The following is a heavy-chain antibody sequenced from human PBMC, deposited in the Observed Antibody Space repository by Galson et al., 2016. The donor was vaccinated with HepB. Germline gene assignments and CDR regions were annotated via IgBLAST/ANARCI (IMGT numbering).Heavy chain of an antibody. D-gene: IGHD6-19*01. V-gene: IGHV3-7*04. J-gene: IGHJ4*02. Sequence: SLRLSCAASGFTLSSYWMSWVRQAPGQGLEWVANIEGDGSEKNYVDSVKGRFTISRDHTKNSLYLQMNSRRAKDTVIYYCARESPIAVAGTWGQGTLVTVSS. CDR1: GFTLSSYW. CDR3: ARESPIAVAGT. CDR2: IEGDGSEK.